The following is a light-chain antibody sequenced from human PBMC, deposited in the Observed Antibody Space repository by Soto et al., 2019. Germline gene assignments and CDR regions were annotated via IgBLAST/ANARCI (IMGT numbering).Light chain of an antibody. CDR3: QSFDRSLSAHYV. CDR1: GATSD. J-gene: IGLJ1*01. CDR2: GNN. Sequence: QSVLTQPPSVSGAPGQRVTISGIGATSDVHWYQHLPGTAPKLLISGNNNRPSGVPDRFSGSKSGTSASLAITGLQAEDEADYYCQSFDRSLSAHYVFGTATKVTVL. V-gene: IGLV1-40*01.